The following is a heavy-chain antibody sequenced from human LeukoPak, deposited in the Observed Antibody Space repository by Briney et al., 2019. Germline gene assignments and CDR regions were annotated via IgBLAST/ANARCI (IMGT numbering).Heavy chain of an antibody. CDR2: IWYDGSNK. CDR3: AKFSSYYDSSGEFDY. D-gene: IGHD3-22*01. V-gene: IGHV3-33*06. Sequence: GGSLRLSCAASGFIFSSYGMHWVRQAPGKGLEWVAVIWYDGSNKYYAGSVKGRFTISRDNSKNTLYLQMNSLRAEDTAVYYCAKFSSYYDSSGEFDYWGQGTLVTVSS. CDR1: GFIFSSYG. J-gene: IGHJ4*02.